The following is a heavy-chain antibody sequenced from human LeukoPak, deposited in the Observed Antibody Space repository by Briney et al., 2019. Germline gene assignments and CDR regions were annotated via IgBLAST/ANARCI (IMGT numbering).Heavy chain of an antibody. J-gene: IGHJ4*02. CDR3: AHRGSESFFFAY. CDR2: IYWNDDK. Sequence: SGPTLVKPTQTLTLTCTFSGFSLSTSGVGVGWIRQPPGKALEWLALIYWNDDKRYSPSLKSRLTITKDTSKNQVVRTMTNMDPVDTATYYCAHRGSESFFFAYWGQGTLVTVSS. V-gene: IGHV2-5*01. D-gene: IGHD3-10*01. CDR1: GFSLSTSGVG.